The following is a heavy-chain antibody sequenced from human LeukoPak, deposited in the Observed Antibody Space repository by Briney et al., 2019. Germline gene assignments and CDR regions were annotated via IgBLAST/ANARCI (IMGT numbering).Heavy chain of an antibody. CDR3: CGSGWFAGPFGY. V-gene: IGHV4-30-2*01. D-gene: IGHD6-19*01. CDR2: IYHSGST. CDR1: GGSISSGGYY. Sequence: SQTLSLTCTVSGGSISSGGYYWSWIRQPPGKGLEWIGYIYHSGSTYYNPSLNSRVTISVDTSKNQFSLKLTSVTAADTAVYYCCGSGWFAGPFGYWGQGALVTVSS. J-gene: IGHJ4*02.